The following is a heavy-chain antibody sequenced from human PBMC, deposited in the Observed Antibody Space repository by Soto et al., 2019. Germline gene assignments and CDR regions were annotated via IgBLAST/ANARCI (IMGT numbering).Heavy chain of an antibody. CDR2: IYHSGNT. CDR3: VKAVYLLDFDY. CDR1: GYSISLGYY. D-gene: IGHD2-8*01. Sequence: SETLSLTCAVSGYSISLGYYWGWIRQPPGKGLEWIGSIYHSGNTYYNPSLKSRVSISLDTSKNHFSLELTSVTAADTAVYYCVKAVYLLDFDYWGQGTLVTVSS. V-gene: IGHV4-38-2*01. J-gene: IGHJ4*02.